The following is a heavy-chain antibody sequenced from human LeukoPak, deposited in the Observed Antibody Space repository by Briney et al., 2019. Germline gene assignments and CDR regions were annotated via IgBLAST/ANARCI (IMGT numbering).Heavy chain of an antibody. V-gene: IGHV1-2*02. CDR3: ARSEYFYDSSGYYYSFDY. J-gene: IGHJ4*02. CDR1: GYTFTGYY. CDR2: INPNSGDT. D-gene: IGHD3-22*01. Sequence: ASVKVSCKASGYTFTGYYIHWVRQAPGQGLEWMGWINPNSGDTNYAQKFQGRVTMTRDTSINTAYMELSRLRSDDTAVYYCARSEYFYDSSGYYYSFDYWGQGTLVTVSS.